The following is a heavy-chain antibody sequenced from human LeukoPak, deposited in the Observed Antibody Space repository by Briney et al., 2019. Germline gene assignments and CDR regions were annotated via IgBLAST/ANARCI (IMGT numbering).Heavy chain of an antibody. CDR2: ISSSGYTI. Sequence: PGGSLRLSCAASGFTFSDYYMSWICQAPGKGLEWVSYISSSGYTIYYADSVKGRFTISRDNAKNSLYLQMNSLRAEDTAVYYCARDVNLDYYDSSGYNGYLVDYWGQGTLVTVSS. CDR3: ARDVNLDYYDSSGYNGYLVDY. V-gene: IGHV3-11*04. J-gene: IGHJ4*02. CDR1: GFTFSDYY. D-gene: IGHD3-22*01.